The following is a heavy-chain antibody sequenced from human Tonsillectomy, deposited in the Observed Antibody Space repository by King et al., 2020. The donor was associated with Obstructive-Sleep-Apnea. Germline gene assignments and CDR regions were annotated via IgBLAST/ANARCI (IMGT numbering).Heavy chain of an antibody. V-gene: IGHV4-30-2*01. CDR1: GGSISSGGYS. J-gene: IGHJ4*02. D-gene: IGHD2-15*01. CDR2: IYHSGST. Sequence: LQLQESGSGLVKPSQTLSLTCAVSGGSISSGGYSWSWIRQPPGKGLEWIGYIYHSGSTSYNPSLKSRVTISLDRSKNQFSLKLTSVTDADTAVYYCARGGGPSRFEYWGQGALVTVSS. CDR3: ARGGGPSRFEY.